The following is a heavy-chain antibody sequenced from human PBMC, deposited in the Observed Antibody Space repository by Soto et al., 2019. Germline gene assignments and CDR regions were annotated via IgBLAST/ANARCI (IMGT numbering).Heavy chain of an antibody. D-gene: IGHD3-10*01. CDR2: ISAYNGNT. V-gene: IGHV1-18*01. J-gene: IGHJ3*02. CDR3: AREQLLWFGELRQKAFDI. Sequence: GASVKVSCKASGYTFTSYGTSWVRQAPGQGLEWMGWISAYNGNTNYAQKLQGRVTMTTDTSTSTAYMELRSLRSDDTAVYYCAREQLLWFGELRQKAFDIWGQGTMVTVSS. CDR1: GYTFTSYG.